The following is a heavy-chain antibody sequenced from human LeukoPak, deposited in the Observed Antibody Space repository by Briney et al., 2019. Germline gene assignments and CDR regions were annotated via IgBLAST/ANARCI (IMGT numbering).Heavy chain of an antibody. J-gene: IGHJ3*02. CDR2: INAGNGNT. Sequence: GASVKVSCKASGYTFISYAMHWVRQAPGQRLEWMGWINAGNGNTKYSQEFQGRVTITRDTSASTAYMELSSLRSEDMAVYYCARGELARGAFDMWGQGTMVTVSS. D-gene: IGHD1-26*01. V-gene: IGHV1-3*03. CDR1: GYTFISYA. CDR3: ARGELARGAFDM.